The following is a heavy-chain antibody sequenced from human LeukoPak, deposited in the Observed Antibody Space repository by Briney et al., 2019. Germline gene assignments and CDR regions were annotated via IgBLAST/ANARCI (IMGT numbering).Heavy chain of an antibody. D-gene: IGHD3-3*01. CDR2: INHSGST. CDR1: GGSFSGYY. Sequence: SETLSLTCAVYGGSFSGYYWSWIRQPPGKGLEWIGEINHSGSTNYNPSLKSRVTISVDTSKNQFSLKLSSVTAADTAVYHCARGTFWSGYYYMDVWGKGTTVTASS. J-gene: IGHJ6*03. V-gene: IGHV4-34*01. CDR3: ARGTFWSGYYYMDV.